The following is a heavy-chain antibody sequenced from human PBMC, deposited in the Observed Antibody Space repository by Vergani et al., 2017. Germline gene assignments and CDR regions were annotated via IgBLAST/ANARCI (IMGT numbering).Heavy chain of an antibody. CDR3: AGTRRYYDFWSGYYWFDP. V-gene: IGHV1-2*02. CDR1: GYTFTGYY. Sequence: QVQLVQSGAEVKKPGASVKVSCKASGYTFTGYYMHWVRQAPGQGLEWMGWINPNSGDTNYAQKFQGRVTMTRDTSISTAYMELSRLRSDDTAVYYCAGTRRYYDFWSGYYWFDPWGQGTLVTVSS. D-gene: IGHD3-3*01. CDR2: INPNSGDT. J-gene: IGHJ5*02.